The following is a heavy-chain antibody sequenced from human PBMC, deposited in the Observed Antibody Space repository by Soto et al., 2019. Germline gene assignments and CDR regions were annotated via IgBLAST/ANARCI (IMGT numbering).Heavy chain of an antibody. CDR1: GGSISSSPYY. V-gene: IGHV4-39*01. J-gene: IGHJ4*02. Sequence: QLQLQESGPGLVKPSETLSLTCTVSGGSISSSPYYWGWIRQSPGKGLEWIPSISYTGRTYYNPYLKGRVDISVDTSKKQFSLKLGSVTAADTAVYYCAKGHSDYHSNIVGGYWGQGTLVTVSS. D-gene: IGHD5-12*01. CDR3: AKGHSDYHSNIVGGY. CDR2: ISYTGRT.